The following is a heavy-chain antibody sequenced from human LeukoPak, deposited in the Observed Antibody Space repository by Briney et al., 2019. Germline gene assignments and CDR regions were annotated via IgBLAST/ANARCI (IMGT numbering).Heavy chain of an antibody. Sequence: GSSVKVSYKASGGTFSSYAISWVRQAPGQGLEWMGRIIPILGIANYAQKFQGRVTITADKSTSTAYMELSSLRSEDTAVYYCAKDPRITMVRGAPGYWGQGTLVTVSS. D-gene: IGHD3-10*01. V-gene: IGHV1-69*04. J-gene: IGHJ4*02. CDR1: GGTFSSYA. CDR2: IIPILGIA. CDR3: AKDPRITMVRGAPGY.